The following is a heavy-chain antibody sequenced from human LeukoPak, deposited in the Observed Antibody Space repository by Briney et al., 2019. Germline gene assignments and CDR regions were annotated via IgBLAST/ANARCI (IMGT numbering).Heavy chain of an antibody. J-gene: IGHJ4*02. CDR3: ASGLELDY. D-gene: IGHD6-25*01. Sequence: GGSLRLSCAASGFTFTSYSMSWVRQAPGKGLEWVSGTSDRGDYTYYADSVKGRFTISRDNSKNTLYLQMNSLRAEDTAVYYCASGLELDYWGQGTLVTVSS. CDR2: TSDRGDYT. V-gene: IGHV3-23*01. CDR1: GFTFTSYS.